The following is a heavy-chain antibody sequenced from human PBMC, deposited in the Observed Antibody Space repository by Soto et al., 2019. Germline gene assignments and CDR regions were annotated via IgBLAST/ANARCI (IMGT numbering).Heavy chain of an antibody. CDR3: AKDHGWYDY. V-gene: IGHV3-30*18. CDR2: ISYDGSNK. D-gene: IGHD6-19*01. J-gene: IGHJ4*02. Sequence: QVQLVESGGGVVQPGRSLRLSSAASGFTFSSYGMHWVRQAPGKGLEWVAVISYDGSNKYYADSVKGRFTISRDNSKNTLYLQMNSLRAEDTAVYYCAKDHGWYDYWGQGTLVTVSS. CDR1: GFTFSSYG.